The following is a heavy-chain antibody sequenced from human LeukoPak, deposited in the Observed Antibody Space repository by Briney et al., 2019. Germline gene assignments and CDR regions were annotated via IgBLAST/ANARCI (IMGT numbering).Heavy chain of an antibody. D-gene: IGHD6-19*01. CDR1: GDSIGSSTYY. CDR2: IYYSGST. CDR3: ARQEWLGSLT. Sequence: SETLSLTCTVSGDSIGSSTYYWGWVRQPPGKGLEWIASIYYSGSTYYNPSLKSRVTISVDTSENQFSLKLRSVTAADTAVYYCARQEWLGSLTWGQGTMVTVSS. V-gene: IGHV4-39*01. J-gene: IGHJ4*02.